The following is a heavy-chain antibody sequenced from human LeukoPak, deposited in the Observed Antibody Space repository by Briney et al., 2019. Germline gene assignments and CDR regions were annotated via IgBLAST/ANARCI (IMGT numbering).Heavy chain of an antibody. Sequence: GGSLRLSCTASGFTFGSWIIWVRQAPRKGLEWVASIKQDGSEKYYLDSVKGRFTMSRDSAKNALYLQMSSLRAEDTAVYYCYDTSGHWGQGTLVTVSS. V-gene: IGHV3-7*01. CDR3: YDTSGH. J-gene: IGHJ4*02. D-gene: IGHD3-22*01. CDR1: GFTFGSW. CDR2: IKQDGSEK.